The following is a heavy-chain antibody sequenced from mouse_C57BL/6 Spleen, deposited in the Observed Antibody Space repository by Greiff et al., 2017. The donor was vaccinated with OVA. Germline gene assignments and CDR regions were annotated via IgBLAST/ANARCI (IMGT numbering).Heavy chain of an antibody. J-gene: IGHJ1*03. CDR3: ARRDYDGYYGYFDV. CDR1: GYTFTDYY. CDR2: INPNNGGT. D-gene: IGHD2-3*01. V-gene: IGHV1-26*01. Sequence: EVQLQQSGPELVKPGASVKISCKASGYTFTDYYMNWVKQSHGKSLEWIGDINPNNGGTSYNQKFKGKATLTVDKSSSTAYMELRSLTSEDSAVYYCARRDYDGYYGYFDVWGTGTTVTVSS.